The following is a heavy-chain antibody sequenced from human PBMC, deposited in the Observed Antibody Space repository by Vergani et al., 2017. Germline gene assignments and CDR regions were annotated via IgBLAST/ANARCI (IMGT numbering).Heavy chain of an antibody. CDR2: IYYRGST. Sequence: QVQLQESGPGLVKPSETLSLTCTVSGGSISSYYWSWIRQPPGKGLEWIGYIYYRGSTNYNPSLKSRVTISADTYKNQCSLKLSSVTAADTAVYYCARVIGSGAYYDWYFDLWGRGTLVTVSS. CDR3: ARVIGSGAYYDWYFDL. V-gene: IGHV4-59*01. J-gene: IGHJ2*01. CDR1: GGSISSYY. D-gene: IGHD3-22*01.